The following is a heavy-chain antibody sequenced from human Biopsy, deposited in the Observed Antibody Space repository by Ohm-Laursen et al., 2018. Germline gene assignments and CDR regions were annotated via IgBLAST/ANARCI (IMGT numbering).Heavy chain of an antibody. CDR2: IIPTFDTP. J-gene: IGHJ5*02. V-gene: IGHV1-69*06. CDR3: AGGAAKGNPYDH. Sequence: ASVKVSCKASGGTFSSYVINWVRQAPGQGLEWMGGIIPTFDTPTYAPDFQGRVTFTADKSTGTAHLDLSRLRSEDTAIYYCAGGAAKGNPYDHWGQGTLVTVSS. D-gene: IGHD3-10*01. CDR1: GGTFSSYV.